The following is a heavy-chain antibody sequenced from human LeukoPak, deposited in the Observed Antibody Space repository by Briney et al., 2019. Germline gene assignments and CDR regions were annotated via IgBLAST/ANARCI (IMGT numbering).Heavy chain of an antibody. CDR2: ISDSSSTK. D-gene: IGHD3-22*01. V-gene: IGHV3-48*03. Sequence: GSLRLSCAASGFTFSSYEMNWVRQAPGKGLEWVSYISDSSSTKYYADSVKGRFTISRDNAKNSMYLQMNSLRAEDTAVYYCVREGYYDSSGYLGVFDYWGQGTLVTVSS. CDR1: GFTFSSYE. CDR3: VREGYYDSSGYLGVFDY. J-gene: IGHJ4*02.